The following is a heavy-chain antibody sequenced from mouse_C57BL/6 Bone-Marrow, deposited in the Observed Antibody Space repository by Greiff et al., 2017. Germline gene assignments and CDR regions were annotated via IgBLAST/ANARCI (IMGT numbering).Heavy chain of an antibody. CDR3: ARDYGSSYWYFDV. D-gene: IGHD1-1*01. CDR1: GYTFTSYD. J-gene: IGHJ1*03. CDR2: IYPRDGST. V-gene: IGHV1-85*01. Sequence: VKLMESGPELVKPGASVKLSCKASGYTFTSYDINWVQQRPGQGLEWIGWIYPRDGSTKYNEKFKGKATLTVDTSSSTAYMELHSLTSEDSAVYFCARDYGSSYWYFDVWGTGTTVTVSS.